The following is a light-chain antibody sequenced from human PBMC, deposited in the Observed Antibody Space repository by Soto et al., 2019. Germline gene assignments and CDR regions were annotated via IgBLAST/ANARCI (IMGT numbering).Light chain of an antibody. CDR1: QSVSSSY. V-gene: IGKV3-20*01. Sequence: EIVLTQSPGTLSLSPGERATLSCRASQSVSSSYVAWYQQKPGQAPRLLIYGASSRATGIPDRFSGSGSVTDFTLTISRLEPEDFAVYYCQQYVSPPYTFGQGTKLEIK. J-gene: IGKJ2*01. CDR2: GAS. CDR3: QQYVSPPYT.